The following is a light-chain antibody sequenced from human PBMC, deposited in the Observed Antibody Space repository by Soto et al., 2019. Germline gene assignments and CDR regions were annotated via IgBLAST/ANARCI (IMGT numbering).Light chain of an antibody. CDR3: QQRGSWPQYT. J-gene: IGKJ4*01. V-gene: IGKV3-11*01. Sequence: IVLTQSPGTLSLSPGERATLSCRASQSVSNNYLAWYQQKPGQAPRLLIYDTTNRATGIPARFSGSGSGTDFTLTISGLEPEDFAVYYCQQRGSWPQYTFGGGTKVDIK. CDR2: DTT. CDR1: QSVSNNY.